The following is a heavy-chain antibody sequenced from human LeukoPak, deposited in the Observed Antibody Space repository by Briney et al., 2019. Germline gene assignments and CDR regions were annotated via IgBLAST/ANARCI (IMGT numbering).Heavy chain of an antibody. V-gene: IGHV4-30-4*01. J-gene: IGHJ3*02. CDR3: ARDLSGYYSDAFDI. CDR2: IYYSGST. Sequence: PSETLSLTCTVSGGSISSSSYYWSWIRQPPGEGLEWIGYIYYSGSTYYNPSLKSRVTISVDTSKNQFSLKLSSVAAADTAVYYCARDLSGYYSDAFDIRGQGTMVTVSS. D-gene: IGHD3-22*01. CDR1: GGSISSSSYY.